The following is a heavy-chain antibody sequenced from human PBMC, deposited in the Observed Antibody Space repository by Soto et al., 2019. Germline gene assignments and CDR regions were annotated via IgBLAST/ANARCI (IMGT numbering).Heavy chain of an antibody. CDR3: ARGLSQPGAYPHYYGSGSYFDY. D-gene: IGHD3-10*01. Sequence: SETLSLTCAVYGGSFSGYYWSWIRQPPGKGLEWIGEINHSGGTNYNPSLKSRVTISVDTSKNQFSLKLSSVTAADTAVYYCARGLSQPGAYPHYYGSGSYFDYWGQGTLVTVS. CDR1: GGSFSGYY. V-gene: IGHV4-34*01. CDR2: INHSGGT. J-gene: IGHJ4*02.